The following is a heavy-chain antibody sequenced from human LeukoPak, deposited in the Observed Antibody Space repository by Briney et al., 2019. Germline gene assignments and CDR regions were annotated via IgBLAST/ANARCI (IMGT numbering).Heavy chain of an antibody. D-gene: IGHD2/OR15-2a*01. J-gene: IGHJ6*02. CDR3: ARRRIDYYYGMDV. CDR1: GFTFSSYS. V-gene: IGHV3-21*01. CDR2: ISSSSSYI. Sequence: GGSLRLSCAASGFTFSSYSMNWVRQAPGKGLEWVSSISSSSSYIYYADSVKGRFTISRDNAKNPLYLQMNSLRAEDTAVYYCARRRIDYYYGMDVWGQGTTVTVSS.